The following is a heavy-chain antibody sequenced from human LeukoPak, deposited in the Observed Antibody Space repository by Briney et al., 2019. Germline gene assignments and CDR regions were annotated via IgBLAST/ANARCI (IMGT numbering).Heavy chain of an antibody. CDR1: GFTFSHHG. J-gene: IGHJ4*02. CDR2: IRNDGSNH. V-gene: IGHV3-30*02. Sequence: QPGGSLRLSCAASGFTFSHHGMHWVRQAPGKGLEWVAFIRNDGSNHYYADSVKGRFTISRDNSKNTLYLQMNSLRAEDTAVYYCARRAGAYTHPYDYWGQGTLVTVSS. D-gene: IGHD3-16*01. CDR3: ARRAGAYTHPYDY.